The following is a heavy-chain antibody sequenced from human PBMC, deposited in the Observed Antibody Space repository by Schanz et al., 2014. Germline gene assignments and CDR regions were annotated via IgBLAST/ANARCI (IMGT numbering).Heavy chain of an antibody. J-gene: IGHJ4*02. V-gene: IGHV4-31*03. D-gene: IGHD3-10*01. CDR3: ARDWGQGYFGSGEH. Sequence: QVQLQESGPGLVKPSQTLSLTCTVSGGSISSGGYYWSWIRQHPGKGLEWIGYISYSGTTYYNPSLKSRVTISVSTSKTQFSLKLSSVTAADTAVYYCARDWGQGYFGSGEHWGQGTLVTVSS. CDR2: ISYSGTT. CDR1: GGSISSGGYY.